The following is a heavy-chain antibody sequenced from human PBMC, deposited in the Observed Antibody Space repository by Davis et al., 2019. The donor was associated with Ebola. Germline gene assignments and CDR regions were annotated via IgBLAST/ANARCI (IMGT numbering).Heavy chain of an antibody. CDR3: ARAGDDILTGYYTFDY. D-gene: IGHD3-9*01. CDR2: INPSGGST. V-gene: IGHV1-46*01. Sequence: ASVKVSCKASGYTFTSYYMHWVRQAPGQGLEWMGIINPSGGSTSYAQKFQGRVTMTRDTSTSTVYMELSSLRSEDTAVYYCARAGDDILTGYYTFDYWGQGTLVTVSS. J-gene: IGHJ4*02. CDR1: GYTFTSYY.